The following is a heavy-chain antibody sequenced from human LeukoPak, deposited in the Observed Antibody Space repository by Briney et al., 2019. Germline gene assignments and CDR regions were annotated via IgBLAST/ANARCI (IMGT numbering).Heavy chain of an antibody. CDR2: IIPILGIA. V-gene: IGHV1-69*04. CDR3: AREAPRYYDFWSGMRYYMDV. Sequence: ASVKVSCKASGGTFSSYTISWVRQAPGRGLEWMGRIIPILGIANYAQKFQGRVTITADKSTSTAYMELSSLRSEDTAVYYCAREAPRYYDFWSGMRYYMDVWGKGTTVTVSS. D-gene: IGHD3-3*01. J-gene: IGHJ6*03. CDR1: GGTFSSYT.